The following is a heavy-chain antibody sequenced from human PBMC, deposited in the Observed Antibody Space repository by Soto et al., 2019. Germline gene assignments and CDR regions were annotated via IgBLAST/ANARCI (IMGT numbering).Heavy chain of an antibody. CDR3: ARGSVVVATTPDY. CDR1: GFTFTIYA. D-gene: IGHD2-15*01. CDR2: ISSDGSNK. Sequence: QVQLVESGGGVVQPGRSLRLSCTASGFTFTIYAMHWVRQAPGKGLEWVAVISSDGSNKYYADSVKGRFTISRDNSKNTLFLQMNSLRGDDTAVYCCARGSVVVATTPDYWGQGTLVTVSS. V-gene: IGHV3-30-3*01. J-gene: IGHJ4*02.